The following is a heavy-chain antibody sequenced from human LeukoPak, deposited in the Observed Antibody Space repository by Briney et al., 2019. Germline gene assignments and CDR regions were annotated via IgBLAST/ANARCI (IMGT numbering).Heavy chain of an antibody. CDR1: GFTFGDTW. Sequence: GGSLRLSCAASGFTFGDTWMNWARRPQGQGREWGANIKQDGSEKFYVASVKGRYTISRDNAKNSLYLQMNSLRAEDTALYYCATSYDMGWLIGYWGQGTLVTVSS. CDR2: IKQDGSEK. V-gene: IGHV3-7*03. D-gene: IGHD3/OR15-3a*01. CDR3: ATSYDMGWLIGY. J-gene: IGHJ4*02.